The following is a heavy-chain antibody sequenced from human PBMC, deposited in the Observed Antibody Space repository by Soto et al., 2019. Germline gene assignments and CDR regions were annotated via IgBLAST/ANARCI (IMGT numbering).Heavy chain of an antibody. Sequence: PGGSLRLSCAVSGFSVTNNYMSWVRRAPGKGLEWVSVIYSDGTTYYADSVEGRFTISRDKTHNTVFLQLHSLRAEDTAIYYCARDQVRGSTYRDCHESIDVWGQGTMVTVSS. D-gene: IGHD3-16*01. J-gene: IGHJ6*02. V-gene: IGHV3-53*01. CDR2: IYSDGTT. CDR1: GFSVTNNY. CDR3: ARDQVRGSTYRDCHESIDV.